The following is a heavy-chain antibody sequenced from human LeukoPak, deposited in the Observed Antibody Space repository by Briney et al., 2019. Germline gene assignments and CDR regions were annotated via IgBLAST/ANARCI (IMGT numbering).Heavy chain of an antibody. CDR3: ARDSIAAVVDY. D-gene: IGHD6-13*01. CDR1: GGSISSYY. CDR2: MYHSGSA. V-gene: IGHV4-38-2*02. J-gene: IGHJ4*02. Sequence: SETLSLTCTVSGGSISSYYWGWIRQPPGKGLEWIGSMYHSGSAYYNPSLKSRITISADTSKNQFSLILSSVTAADTAVYYCARDSIAAVVDYWGQGTPVTVSS.